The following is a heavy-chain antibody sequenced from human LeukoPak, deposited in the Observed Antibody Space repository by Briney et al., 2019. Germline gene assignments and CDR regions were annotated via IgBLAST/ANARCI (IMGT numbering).Heavy chain of an antibody. CDR2: INPNSGGT. J-gene: IGHJ4*02. D-gene: IGHD3-10*01. Sequence: GASVKVSCKASGYTFTGYYIHWVRQAPGQGLEWMGWINPNSGGTHYAQKFQGRVTMTRDTSINTAYMELSWLTSDDTAVYYCASHTTMGRGVLDNWGQGTLVTVSS. CDR3: ASHTTMGRGVLDN. V-gene: IGHV1-2*02. CDR1: GYTFTGYY.